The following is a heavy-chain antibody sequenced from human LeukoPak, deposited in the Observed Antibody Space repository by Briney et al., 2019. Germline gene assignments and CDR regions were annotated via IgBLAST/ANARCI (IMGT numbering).Heavy chain of an antibody. CDR2: IYPGDSDT. CDR3: ASSYSSSLSWFDP. D-gene: IGHD6-6*01. Sequence: GESLKISCKGSGYSFTSYWIGWVRQMPGKGLEWMGIIYPGDSDTRYSPSFQGQVTISADKSISTAYLQWSSLKASDTAMYYCASSYSSSLSWFDPWGQGTLVTVSS. J-gene: IGHJ5*02. CDR1: GYSFTSYW. V-gene: IGHV5-51*01.